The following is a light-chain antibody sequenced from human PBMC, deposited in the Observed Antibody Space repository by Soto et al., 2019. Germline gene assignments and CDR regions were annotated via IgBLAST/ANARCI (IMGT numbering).Light chain of an antibody. CDR1: ETIASY. CDR3: QQTYNPPRT. J-gene: IGKJ1*01. CDR2: AAS. V-gene: IGKV1-39*01. Sequence: DIQMTQSPSSLSASVGDRVTITCRASETIASYVNWYQQRPGKAPKLLIYAASTLQSGVPSRFGGSGSGTDFTLTITSLQPEDFATYFCQQTYNPPRTFGQGTTL.